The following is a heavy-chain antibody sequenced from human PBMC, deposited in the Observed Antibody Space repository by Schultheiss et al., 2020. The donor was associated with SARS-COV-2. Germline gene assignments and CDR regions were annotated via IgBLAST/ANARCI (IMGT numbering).Heavy chain of an antibody. D-gene: IGHD5-18*01. J-gene: IGHJ6*02. CDR2: IYYSGST. Sequence: SETLSLTCTVSGGSISSYYWSWIRQPAGKGLEWIGSIYYSGSTYYNPSLKSRVTISVDTSKNQFSLKLSSVTAADTAVYYCASWNDGYSYGYYGMDVWGQGTTVTVSS. CDR3: ASWNDGYSYGYYGMDV. V-gene: IGHV4-59*04. CDR1: GGSISSYY.